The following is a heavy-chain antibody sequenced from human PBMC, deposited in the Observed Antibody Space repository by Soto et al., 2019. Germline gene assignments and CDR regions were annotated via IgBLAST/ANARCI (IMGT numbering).Heavy chain of an antibody. V-gene: IGHV1-69*04. J-gene: IGHJ3*02. CDR3: ARDDSGYDYVAFDI. CDR1: GGTFSSYT. D-gene: IGHD5-12*01. Sequence: GASVKVSYKASGGTFSSYTISWVRQAPGQGLEWMGRIIPILGIANYAQKFQGRVTITADKSTSTAYMELSSLRSEDTSVYYCARDDSGYDYVAFDIWGQGTMVTVSS. CDR2: IIPILGIA.